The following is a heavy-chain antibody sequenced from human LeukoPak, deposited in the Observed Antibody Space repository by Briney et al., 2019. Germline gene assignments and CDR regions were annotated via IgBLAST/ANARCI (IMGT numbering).Heavy chain of an antibody. D-gene: IGHD3-22*01. CDR1: GFTLSRHS. Sequence: GGSLRLSCAASGFTLSRHSMHWVRQAPGKGLEWVSSISSSSSYIYYADSVKGRFTISRDNAKNSLYLQMNSLRAEDTAVYYCARVVNAFDIWGQGTMVTVSS. V-gene: IGHV3-21*01. CDR3: ARVVNAFDI. CDR2: ISSSSSYI. J-gene: IGHJ3*02.